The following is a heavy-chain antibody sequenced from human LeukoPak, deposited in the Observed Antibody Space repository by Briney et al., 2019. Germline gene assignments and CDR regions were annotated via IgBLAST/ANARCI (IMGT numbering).Heavy chain of an antibody. J-gene: IGHJ6*02. CDR2: ISSSSSYI. V-gene: IGHV3-21*01. CDR1: GFTFSSYS. Sequence: AGGSLRLSCAASGFTFSSYSMNWVRQAPGKGLGWVSSISSSSSYIYYADSVKGRFTISRDNAKNSLYLQMNSLRAEDTAVYYCARDSYHYCSGGSCYPSCMDVWGQGTTVTVSS. D-gene: IGHD2-15*01. CDR3: ARDSYHYCSGGSCYPSCMDV.